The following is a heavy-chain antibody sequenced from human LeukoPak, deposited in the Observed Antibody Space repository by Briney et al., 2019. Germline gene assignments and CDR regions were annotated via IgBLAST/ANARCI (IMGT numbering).Heavy chain of an antibody. CDR3: AKDHGWQYYYYMDV. D-gene: IGHD6-19*01. Sequence: QPGRSLRLSCAASGFTFSSYGMHWVRQAPGKGLEWVAVISYDGSNKYYADSVKGRFTISRDNSKNTLYLQMNSLRAEDTAVYYCAKDHGWQYYYYMDVWGKGTTVTVSS. CDR1: GFTFSSYG. J-gene: IGHJ6*03. V-gene: IGHV3-30*18. CDR2: ISYDGSNK.